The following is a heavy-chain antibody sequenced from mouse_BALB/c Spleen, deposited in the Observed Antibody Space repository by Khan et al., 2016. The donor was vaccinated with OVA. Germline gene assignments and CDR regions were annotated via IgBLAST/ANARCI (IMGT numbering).Heavy chain of an antibody. Sequence: DVKLQESGPGLVKPSQSLSLTCTVTGYSITSDYAWDWIRQFPGNKLEWMGYISYGGSTSYNPYLKSRISITRDTSKNQFFLQLNSVTTEDTATYYCARKNYYGYAMDYWGQGTSVTVSA. CDR1: GYSITSDYA. CDR3: ARKNYYGYAMDY. CDR2: ISYGGST. V-gene: IGHV3-2*02. J-gene: IGHJ4*01. D-gene: IGHD1-1*01.